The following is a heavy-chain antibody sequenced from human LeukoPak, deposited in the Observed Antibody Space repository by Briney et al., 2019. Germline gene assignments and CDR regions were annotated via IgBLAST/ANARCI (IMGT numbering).Heavy chain of an antibody. J-gene: IGHJ4*02. CDR2: ISGSGAST. D-gene: IGHD1-26*01. V-gene: IGHV3-23*01. CDR1: GFSLSTNA. CDR3: AKDVGKWESLHYFDY. Sequence: PGGPLRLSCLTSGFSLSTNAMSWVRQAPGKGLEWVSGISGSGASTYYADSVKGRFTISRDDSRNSLYLQMNSLRGEDTAVYYCAKDVGKWESLHYFDYWGQGTLVTVSS.